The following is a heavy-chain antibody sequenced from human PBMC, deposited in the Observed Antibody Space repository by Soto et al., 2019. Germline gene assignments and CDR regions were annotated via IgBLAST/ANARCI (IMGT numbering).Heavy chain of an antibody. V-gene: IGHV1-18*01. D-gene: IGHD3-3*01. CDR2: ISAYDGKT. J-gene: IGHJ5*02. Sequence: GSSVKVSCKTSCYTFNTYGINWLRQAPGQWLEFIVWISAYDGKTTYAEKFQGRVTMTTDTSTSTAYMELRSLRSDDTAIYYCARDPHEFWTSYWFDPWGQGTPVTVSS. CDR3: ARDPHEFWTSYWFDP. CDR1: CYTFNTYG.